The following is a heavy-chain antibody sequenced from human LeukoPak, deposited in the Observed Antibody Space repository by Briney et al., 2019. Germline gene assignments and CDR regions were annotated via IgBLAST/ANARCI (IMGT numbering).Heavy chain of an antibody. Sequence: GASVKVSCKASGYRFSSVGISWVRQAPGQGLEWIGWVSTYNNETNYAPKFQARVTMTKDTSTSTVFLEMWSLRADDTAVYYCVRDNWNEFDPWGQGTLVTVSS. D-gene: IGHD1-1*01. CDR3: VRDNWNEFDP. CDR1: GYRFSSVG. J-gene: IGHJ5*02. V-gene: IGHV1-18*01. CDR2: VSTYNNET.